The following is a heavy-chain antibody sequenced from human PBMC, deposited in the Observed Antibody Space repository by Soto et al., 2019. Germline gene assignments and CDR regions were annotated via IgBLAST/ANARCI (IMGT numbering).Heavy chain of an antibody. CDR2: ISGSGTST. CDR3: ASPAVPDKHEFDY. J-gene: IGHJ4*02. V-gene: IGHV3-48*02. Sequence: EVQLVESGGGLVRRGGSLRLSCVASGFTLSSHGLNWIRQSPGKGLEWLSYISGSGTSTNYADSVKGRFTISRDKAKNSLYLQMDSLRDEDTAVYYCASPAVPDKHEFDYWGQGTLVTVSS. D-gene: IGHD6-19*01. CDR1: GFTLSSHG.